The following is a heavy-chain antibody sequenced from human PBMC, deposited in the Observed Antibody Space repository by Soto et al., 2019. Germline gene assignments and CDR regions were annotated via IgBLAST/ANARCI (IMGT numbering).Heavy chain of an antibody. J-gene: IGHJ6*02. CDR3: AKDGGYSSSWYGNYYYGMDV. CDR1: GFTFSSYG. D-gene: IGHD6-13*01. V-gene: IGHV3-30*18. Sequence: HPGGSLRLSCAASGFTFSSYGMHWVRQAPGKGLEWVAVISYDGSNKYYADSVKGRFTISRDNSKNTLYLQMNSLRAEDTAVYCCAKDGGYSSSWYGNYYYGMDVWGQGTTVTVSS. CDR2: ISYDGSNK.